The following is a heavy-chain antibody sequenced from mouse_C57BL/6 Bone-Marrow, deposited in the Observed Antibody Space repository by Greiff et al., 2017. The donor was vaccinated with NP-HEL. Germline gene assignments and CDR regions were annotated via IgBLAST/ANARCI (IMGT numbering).Heavy chain of an antibody. CDR3: AREGNYVTWFAY. J-gene: IGHJ3*01. Sequence: QVQLQQPGAELVKPGASVKMSCKASGYTFNSYWITWVKQRPGQGLEWIGDIYPGSGSTNYNEKFKSKATLTVDTSSSTAYMQLSSLTSEDSAVYYCAREGNYVTWFAYWGQGTLVTVSA. CDR1: GYTFNSYW. V-gene: IGHV1-55*01. CDR2: IYPGSGST. D-gene: IGHD2-1*01.